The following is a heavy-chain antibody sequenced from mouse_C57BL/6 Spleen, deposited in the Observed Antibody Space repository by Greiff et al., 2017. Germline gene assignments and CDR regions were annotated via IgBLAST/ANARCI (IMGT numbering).Heavy chain of an antibody. J-gene: IGHJ3*01. V-gene: IGHV1-69*01. Sequence: QVQLQQPGAELVMPGASVKLSCKASGYTFTSYWMHWVKQRPGQGLEWIGEIDPSDSYTNYNQQFKGKSTLTVDKSSSTAYMQLSSLTSEDSAVYYCARSIYYGYDAFAYWGQGTLVTVSA. CDR3: ARSIYYGYDAFAY. D-gene: IGHD2-2*01. CDR1: GYTFTSYW. CDR2: IDPSDSYT.